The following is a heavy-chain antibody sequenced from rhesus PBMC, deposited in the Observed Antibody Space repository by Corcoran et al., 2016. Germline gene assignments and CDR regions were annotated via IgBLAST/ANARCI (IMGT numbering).Heavy chain of an antibody. J-gene: IGHJ4*01. V-gene: IGHV1-180*01. CDR3: TRALTGYFDY. CDR1: GYTFPSYY. Sequence: QVQLVQSGAEIKQPGASVMHSCKASGYTFPSYYMHWVRQAPDQGLEWIAMYSPYNGNRGYAQNFQGRVTITTDTSTSTGYMELSSLRSEDTAVYYCTRALTGYFDYWGQGVLVTVSS. D-gene: IGHD7-45*01. CDR2: YSPYNGNR.